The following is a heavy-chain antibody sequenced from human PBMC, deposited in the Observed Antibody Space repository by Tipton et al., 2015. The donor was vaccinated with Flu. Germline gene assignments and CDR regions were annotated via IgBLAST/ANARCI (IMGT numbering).Heavy chain of an antibody. J-gene: IGHJ3*02. V-gene: IGHV4-61*02. CDR1: SGSISSGSYY. D-gene: IGHD5-24*01. CDR2: IYTSGDT. CDR3: ASSREAYSLDAFDI. Sequence: LRLSCTVSSGSISSGSYYWSWIRQPAGKGLEWLARIYTSGDTNYSPSLKSRVTISVDTSKNQFSLKLSSVTAADTAVYYCASSREAYSLDAFDIWGQGTMVTVSS.